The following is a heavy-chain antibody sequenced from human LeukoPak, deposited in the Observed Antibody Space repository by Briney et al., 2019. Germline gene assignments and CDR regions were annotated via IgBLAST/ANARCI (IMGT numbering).Heavy chain of an antibody. Sequence: PSETLSLTCAVYGGSFSGYYWSWIRQPPGKGLEWIGEINHSGSTNYNPSLKSRVTISVDTSKNQFSLKLSSVTAADTAVYYCARVSGGTRDYWGQGTLVTVSS. D-gene: IGHD2-15*01. V-gene: IGHV4-34*01. CDR1: GGSFSGYY. CDR3: ARVSGGTRDY. CDR2: INHSGST. J-gene: IGHJ4*02.